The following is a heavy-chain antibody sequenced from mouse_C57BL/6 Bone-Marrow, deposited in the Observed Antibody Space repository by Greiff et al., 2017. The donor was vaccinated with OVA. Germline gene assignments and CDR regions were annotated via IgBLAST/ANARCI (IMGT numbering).Heavy chain of an antibody. Sequence: QVQLQQSGPGLVQPSQCLSITCTVSGFSLTSYGVHWVRQSPGKGLEWLGVIWSGGSTDYNAAFISRLSISKDNSKSQVFFKMNSLQADDTAIYYCARKERRWYYFDYWGQGTTLTVSS. D-gene: IGHD2-12*01. J-gene: IGHJ2*01. CDR3: ARKERRWYYFDY. CDR2: IWSGGST. V-gene: IGHV2-2*01. CDR1: GFSLTSYG.